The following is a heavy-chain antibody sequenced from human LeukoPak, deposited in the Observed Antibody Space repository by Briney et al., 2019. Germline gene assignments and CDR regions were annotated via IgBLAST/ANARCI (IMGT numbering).Heavy chain of an antibody. J-gene: IGHJ5*02. CDR2: IYYSGST. V-gene: IGHV4-39*01. Sequence: SETLSLTCTVSGGSISNSTYYWGWIRQPPGKGLEWIGSIYYSGSTYYDPSLKSRVTISVDTSKNQFSLKLSSVTAADTAVYYCARRPGFRIVVVTAIRGPNWFDPWGQGTLVTVSS. CDR3: ARRPGFRIVVVTAIRGPNWFDP. D-gene: IGHD2-21*02. CDR1: GGSISNSTYY.